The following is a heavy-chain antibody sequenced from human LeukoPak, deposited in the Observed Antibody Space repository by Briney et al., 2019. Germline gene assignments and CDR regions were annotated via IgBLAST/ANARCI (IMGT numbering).Heavy chain of an antibody. CDR3: ARDPFPPIRFLEWLLDY. D-gene: IGHD3-3*01. CDR2: ISAYNGNT. CDR1: GYTFTSYG. V-gene: IGHV1-18*01. Sequence: ASVKVSCKASGYTFTSYGISWVRQAPGQGPEWMGWISAYNGNTNYAQKLQGRVTMTTDTSTSTAYMELRSLRSDDTAVYYCARDPFPPIRFLEWLLDYWGQGTLVTVSS. J-gene: IGHJ4*02.